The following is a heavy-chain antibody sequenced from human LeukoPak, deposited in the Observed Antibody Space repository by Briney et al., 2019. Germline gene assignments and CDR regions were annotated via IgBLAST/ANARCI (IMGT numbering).Heavy chain of an antibody. CDR3: AREYSGSYEGGY. V-gene: IGHV1-18*04. J-gene: IGHJ4*02. CDR1: GYTFTGYY. CDR2: ISAYNGNT. D-gene: IGHD1-26*01. Sequence: ASVKVSCKASGYTFTGYYMHWVRQAPGQGLEWMGWISAYNGNTNYAQKLQGRVTMTTDTSTSTAYMELRSLRSDDTAVYYCAREYSGSYEGGYWGQGTLVTVSS.